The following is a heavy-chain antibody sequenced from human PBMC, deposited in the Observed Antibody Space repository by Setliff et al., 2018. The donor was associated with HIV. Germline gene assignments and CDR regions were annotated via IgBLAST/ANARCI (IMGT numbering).Heavy chain of an antibody. D-gene: IGHD2-2*01. CDR2: IHYSGSS. CDR1: GGSITGHY. J-gene: IGHJ4*02. Sequence: PSETLSLTCTVSGGSITGHYWSWIRQPPGKGLEWIGYIHYSGSSNYNPSLKSRVSISLDTSKKQVSLKLNSVTAADTAVYYCARGNQLLLFDYWGQGTLVTVSS. V-gene: IGHV4-59*11. CDR3: ARGNQLLLFDY.